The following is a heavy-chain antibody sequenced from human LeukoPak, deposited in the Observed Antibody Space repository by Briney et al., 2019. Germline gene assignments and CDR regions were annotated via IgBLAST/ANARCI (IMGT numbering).Heavy chain of an antibody. J-gene: IGHJ3*02. D-gene: IGHD3-16*01. CDR3: ARVGDGEELLDAFDI. V-gene: IGHV1-18*01. CDR2: ISAYNGNT. Sequence: ASVKVSCKASGYTFTSYGISWVRQAPGQGLEWMGWISAYNGNTNYAQKLQGRVTMTTDTSTSTAYMELRSLRSDDTAVYYCARVGDGEELLDAFDIWGQGTMVTVSS. CDR1: GYTFTSYG.